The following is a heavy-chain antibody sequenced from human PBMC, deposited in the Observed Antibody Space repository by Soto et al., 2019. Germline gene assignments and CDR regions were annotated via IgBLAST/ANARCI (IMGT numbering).Heavy chain of an antibody. D-gene: IGHD3-10*01. J-gene: IGHJ5*01. V-gene: IGHV4-34*01. Sequence: QVQLQQWGAGLLKPSETLSLTCDIYGGSFIGYYWSWIRQPPGKGLEWVGEINHSGSTNYNPSLASRVTISVHHSKKQISLDPSSVTVAGTGVYYCARGRGDDFASWGQGTLVTVSS. CDR1: GGSFIGYY. CDR3: ARGRGDDFAS. CDR2: INHSGST.